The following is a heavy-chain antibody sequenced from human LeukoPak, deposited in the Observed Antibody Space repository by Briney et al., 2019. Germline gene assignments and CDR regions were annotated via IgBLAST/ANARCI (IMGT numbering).Heavy chain of an antibody. D-gene: IGHD3-10*01. Sequence: PGGSLRLSCTASGFTFSSYAMTWVRQAPRKGLEWVSSISGSAEITDYADSVKGRFAVSRDNSKSTLYLQLNSLRAEDTAKYYCAKLGDYFGSGRFSFFDYWGHGTLVTVSS. CDR2: ISGSAEIT. J-gene: IGHJ4*01. CDR1: GFTFSSYA. CDR3: AKLGDYFGSGRFSFFDY. V-gene: IGHV3-23*01.